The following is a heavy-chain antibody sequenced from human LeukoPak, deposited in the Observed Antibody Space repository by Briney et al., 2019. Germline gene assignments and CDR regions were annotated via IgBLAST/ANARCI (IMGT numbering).Heavy chain of an antibody. D-gene: IGHD5-12*01. J-gene: IGHJ4*02. CDR2: FDPEDVET. Sequence: ASVKVSCKVSGYTLTELAIHWVRQAPGKGLEWMGGFDPEDVETIYAQKFQGRVTMTEDTYTDTAYMELSSLRSEGTAVYCCATYSGYAAYRGQGTLVSVSS. V-gene: IGHV1-24*01. CDR1: GYTLTELA. CDR3: ATYSGYAAY.